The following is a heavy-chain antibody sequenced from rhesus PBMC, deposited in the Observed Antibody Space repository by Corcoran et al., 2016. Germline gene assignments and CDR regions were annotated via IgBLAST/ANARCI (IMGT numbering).Heavy chain of an antibody. V-gene: IGHV4S7*01. D-gene: IGHD6-13*01. J-gene: IGHJ4*01. CDR3: ARGRIAEDY. CDR1: GGSTGVGYY. Sequence: QVQLKESGPGLGKQSETLSPTCAVPGGSTGVGYYGGWIRQPPGKGLEWIGNIYGNRASTYYNPSLKGRVTISKDTSKNQFSLKLSSVTAADTAVYYCARGRIAEDYWGQGVLVTVSS. CDR2: IYGNRAST.